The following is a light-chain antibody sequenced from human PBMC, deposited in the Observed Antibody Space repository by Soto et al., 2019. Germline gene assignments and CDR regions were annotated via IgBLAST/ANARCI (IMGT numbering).Light chain of an antibody. Sequence: QSVLTQPASVSGSPGQSITISCTGTSSDVGSYNLVSWYQQHPGKAPKLMIYEGSKRPSGASNRFSGSKSGNTASLTISGLQAEDEADYYCCSYAGSSTLVVFGGGTKLTVL. CDR3: CSYAGSSTLVV. J-gene: IGLJ2*01. CDR1: SSDVGSYNL. CDR2: EGS. V-gene: IGLV2-23*01.